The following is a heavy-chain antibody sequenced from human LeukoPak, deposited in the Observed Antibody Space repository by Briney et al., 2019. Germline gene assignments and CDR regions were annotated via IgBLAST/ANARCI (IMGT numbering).Heavy chain of an antibody. J-gene: IGHJ5*02. CDR2: ISYNRGT. D-gene: IGHD3-3*01. V-gene: IGHV4-39*07. CDR3: ARVEGS. Sequence: KPSETLSLTCSVSGGSFSNKSHYWGWIRQPPGRGLEWIGSISYNRGTYYDPSLRSRVTISADTSKNQFSLKLSSVTAADTAVYYCARVEGSWGQGILVTVSS. CDR1: GGSFSNKSHY.